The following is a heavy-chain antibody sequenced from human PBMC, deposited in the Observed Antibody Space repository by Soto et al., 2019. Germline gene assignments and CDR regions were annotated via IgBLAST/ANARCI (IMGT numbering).Heavy chain of an antibody. CDR2: IIPIFGTA. CDR3: ARGVRDSNYVEWFDP. V-gene: IGHV1-69*12. J-gene: IGHJ5*02. D-gene: IGHD4-4*01. CDR1: GGTFSSYA. Sequence: QVQLVQSGAEVKKPGSSVKVSCKASGGTFSSYAISWVRQAPGQGLEWMGGIIPIFGTANYAQKFQGRVTSXXDXSXXTAYMELSSLRSEDTAVYYCARGVRDSNYVEWFDPWGQGTLVTVSS.